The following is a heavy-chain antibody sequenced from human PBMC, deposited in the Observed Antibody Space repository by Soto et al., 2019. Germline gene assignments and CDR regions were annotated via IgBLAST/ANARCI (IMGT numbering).Heavy chain of an antibody. V-gene: IGHV3-33*01. Sequence: GPLRLCCAASGFTFSSYGMHWVRQAPGKGLEWVAVIWYDGSNKYYADSVKGRFTISRDNSKNTLYLQMNSLRAEDTAVYYCARESTPRAARLDYWGQGTLVTVSS. J-gene: IGHJ4*02. CDR2: IWYDGSNK. CDR1: GFTFSSYG. D-gene: IGHD6-6*01. CDR3: ARESTPRAARLDY.